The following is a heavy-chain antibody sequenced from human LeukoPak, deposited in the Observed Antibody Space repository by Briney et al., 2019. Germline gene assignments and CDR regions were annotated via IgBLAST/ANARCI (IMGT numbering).Heavy chain of an antibody. J-gene: IGHJ4*02. V-gene: IGHV4-61*02. CDR3: TRGGELMNF. CDR2: IYTSGST. CDR1: GGSVNSGNYY. Sequence: PSETLSLTCTVSGGSVNSGNYYWTWIRQPAGKGLEWIGRIYTSGSTNYNPSLKSRVAISIDASKNQFSLRLSSVTAADTAVYYCTRGGELMNFWGQGTLVTVSS. D-gene: IGHD1-26*01.